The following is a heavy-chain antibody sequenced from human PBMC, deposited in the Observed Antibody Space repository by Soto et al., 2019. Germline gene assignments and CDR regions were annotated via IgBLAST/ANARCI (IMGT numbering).Heavy chain of an antibody. Sequence: ASVKVSCKASGYTFTSYAMHWVRQAPGQRLEWMGWINAGNGNTKYSQKFQGRVTITRDTSASTAYMELSSLRSEDTAVYYCAGQGYYYGSGSYFFDYWGQGTLVTVSS. CDR3: AGQGYYYGSGSYFFDY. CDR1: GYTFTSYA. J-gene: IGHJ4*02. V-gene: IGHV1-3*01. D-gene: IGHD3-10*01. CDR2: INAGNGNT.